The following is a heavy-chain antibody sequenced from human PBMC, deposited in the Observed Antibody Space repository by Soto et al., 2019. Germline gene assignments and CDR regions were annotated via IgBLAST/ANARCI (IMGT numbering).Heavy chain of an antibody. CDR1: GFTFSSYG. J-gene: IGHJ4*02. CDR3: ARDEVDDYAKGYFDY. D-gene: IGHD4-17*01. CDR2: IWYDGSNK. Sequence: GGSLRLSCAASGFTFSSYGMHWVRQAPGKGLEWVAVIWYDGSNKYYADSVKGRFTISRDNSKNTLYLQMNSLRAEDTAVYYCARDEVDDYAKGYFDYWGQGTLVTVSS. V-gene: IGHV3-33*01.